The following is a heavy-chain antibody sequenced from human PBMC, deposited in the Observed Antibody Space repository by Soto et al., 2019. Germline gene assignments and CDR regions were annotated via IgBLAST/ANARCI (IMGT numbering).Heavy chain of an antibody. CDR2: ISGSGVNT. J-gene: IGHJ1*01. D-gene: IGHD6-19*01. CDR3: ANARTRYTYVAGTQAGS. V-gene: IGHV3-23*01. Sequence: EVQLLESGGGLVQPGGSLRLSCAASGFTFSNYAMGWVRQAPGMGLKWVASISGSGVNTAYADTVKGRLTISRDTSNNTVYPHFNSLRVADTAGSYCANARTRYTYVAGTQAGSWSQCILVTVSS. CDR1: GFTFSNYA.